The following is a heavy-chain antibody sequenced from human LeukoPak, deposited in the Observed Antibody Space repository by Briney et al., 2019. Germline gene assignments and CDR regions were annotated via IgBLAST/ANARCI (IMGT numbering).Heavy chain of an antibody. J-gene: IGHJ4*02. Sequence: GGSLRLSCAASGFTFSSYSMNWVRQAPGKGLEWVSSISGFSSYIYYASSLKGRFTISRDNAENSLYLQMNSLRAEDTAVYYCGSFGVIWEIDYWGQGTLVTVSS. CDR1: GFTFSSYS. D-gene: IGHD2/OR15-2a*01. V-gene: IGHV3-21*01. CDR3: GSFGVIWEIDY. CDR2: ISGFSSYI.